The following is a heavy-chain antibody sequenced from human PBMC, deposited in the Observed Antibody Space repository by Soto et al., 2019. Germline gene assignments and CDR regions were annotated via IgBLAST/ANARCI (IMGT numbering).Heavy chain of an antibody. CDR3: KKSQNKYSLCYGIDV. Sequence: QVQLVESGGGVVQPGRSLRLSCAASGFTFSSYGMHWVRQAPGKGLEWVAVIWYDGSNKYYADSVKGRFTISRDNYNNPLYQKMNSLRAEDAVEYYWKKSQNKYSLCYGIDVWGQGTTVTVSS. V-gene: IGHV3-33*01. CDR2: IWYDGSNK. D-gene: IGHD6-6*01. J-gene: IGHJ6*02. CDR1: GFTFSSYG.